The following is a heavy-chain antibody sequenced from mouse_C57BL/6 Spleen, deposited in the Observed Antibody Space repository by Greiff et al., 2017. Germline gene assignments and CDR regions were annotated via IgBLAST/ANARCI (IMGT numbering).Heavy chain of an antibody. CDR2: IHPNSGST. CDR1: GYTFTSYW. V-gene: IGHV1-64*01. J-gene: IGHJ4*01. Sequence: VQLQQPGAELVKPGASVKLSCKASGYTFTSYWMHWVKQRPGQGLEWIGMIHPNSGSTNYNEKFKSKATLTVDKSSSTAYMQRSSLTSEDSAVYYCARSGTRDYTSMDYWGQGTSVTVSS. CDR3: ARSGTRDYTSMDY. D-gene: IGHD2-12*01.